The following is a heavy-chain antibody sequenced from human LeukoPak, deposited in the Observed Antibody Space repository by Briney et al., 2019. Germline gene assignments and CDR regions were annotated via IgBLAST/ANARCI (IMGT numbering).Heavy chain of an antibody. D-gene: IGHD3-22*01. CDR2: IKEDGSEK. J-gene: IGHJ4*02. V-gene: IGHV3-7*01. Sequence: GGSLRLSCAASGFTFSSYGMHWVRQAPGKGLEWVANIKEDGSEKYHGDSVKGRFTISSDNAKNSLYLEMNSLRVEDTAVYYCARDSSGYQWGQGTLVTVSS. CDR1: GFTFSSYG. CDR3: ARDSSGYQ.